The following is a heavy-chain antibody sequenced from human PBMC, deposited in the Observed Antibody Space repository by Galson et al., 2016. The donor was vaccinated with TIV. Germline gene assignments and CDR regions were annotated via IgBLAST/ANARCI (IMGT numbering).Heavy chain of an antibody. J-gene: IGHJ6*02. CDR1: GYTITSYA. CDR3: ARDFGGSFSPFYGMDV. V-gene: IGHV1-3*01. CDR2: INAGTGDT. Sequence: SVKVSCKASGYTITSYAMRWVRQAPGQRFEWMGWINAGTGDTKFSQKFQGRVTLTRDTSASTVYMGLSSLTSEDTAVYYCARDFGGSFSPFYGMDVWGQGTTVTVPS. D-gene: IGHD3-16*01.